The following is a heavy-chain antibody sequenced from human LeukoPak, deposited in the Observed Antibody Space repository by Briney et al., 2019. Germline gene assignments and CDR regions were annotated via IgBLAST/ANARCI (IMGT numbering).Heavy chain of an antibody. D-gene: IGHD5-24*01. CDR2: IYYSGST. CDR3: ARRVEMATIWYYFDY. V-gene: IGHV4-38-2*02. J-gene: IGHJ4*02. Sequence: SETLSLTCTVSGYSISSGYHWGWIRQPPGKGLEWIGSIYYSGSTYYNPSLKSRVTISVDTSKNQFSLKLSSVTAADTAVYYCARRVEMATIWYYFDYWGQGTLVTVSS. CDR1: GYSISSGYH.